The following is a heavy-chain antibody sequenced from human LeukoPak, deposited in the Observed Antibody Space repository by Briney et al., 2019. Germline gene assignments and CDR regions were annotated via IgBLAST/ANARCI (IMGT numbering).Heavy chain of an antibody. CDR3: AKDRDTAMVGAFDY. CDR1: GFTFSSYG. Sequence: AGGSPRLSCAASGFTFSSYGMSWVRQAPGKGLEWVSAISSSGGSTYYADSVKGRFTIARDNSKNTLYLQMNSLRAEDTAVYYCAKDRDTAMVGAFDYWGQGTLVTVSS. CDR2: ISSSGGST. V-gene: IGHV3-23*01. J-gene: IGHJ4*02. D-gene: IGHD5-18*01.